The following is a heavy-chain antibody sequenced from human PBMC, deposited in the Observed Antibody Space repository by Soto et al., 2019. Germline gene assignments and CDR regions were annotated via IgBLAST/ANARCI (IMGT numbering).Heavy chain of an antibody. Sequence: ETLSLTCTVSGGSISSGGYYWSWIRQHPGKGLEWVSVIYSGGSTYYADSVKGRFTISRDNSKNTLYLQMNSLRAEDTAVYYCARETPLRYFDWSTLYYYGMDVWGQGTTVTVSS. CDR3: ARETPLRYFDWSTLYYYGMDV. J-gene: IGHJ6*02. CDR2: IYSGGST. D-gene: IGHD3-9*01. CDR1: GGSISSGGYY. V-gene: IGHV3-66*01.